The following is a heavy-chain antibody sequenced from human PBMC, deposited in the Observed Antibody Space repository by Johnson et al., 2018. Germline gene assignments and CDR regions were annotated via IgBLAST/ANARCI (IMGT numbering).Heavy chain of an antibody. CDR2: IKQDGSER. J-gene: IGHJ6*02. CDR3: ARGYDTYYYALDV. D-gene: IGHD3-22*01. Sequence: VQLVESGGGLVQXGRSLRLSCAASGFTFSSYWMSWVRQAPGKGLEWVANIKQDGSERYCVDSVKGRFTISRDNAKNSLYLQMNSLRAEDTAVYYCARGYDTYYYALDVWGQGTTVTVSS. V-gene: IGHV3-7*01. CDR1: GFTFSSYW.